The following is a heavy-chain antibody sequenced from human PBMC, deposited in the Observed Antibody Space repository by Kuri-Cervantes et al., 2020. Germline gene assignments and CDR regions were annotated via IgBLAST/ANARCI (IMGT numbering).Heavy chain of an antibody. CDR1: GCTFSSYG. V-gene: IGHV3-30*18. CDR2: ISYDGSNK. J-gene: IGHJ1*01. CDR3: AKDSGDILTDPGHPGHFQH. Sequence: SLKISCEASGCTFSSYGMHWVRQAPGKGLEWVAVISYDGSNKYYADSVKGRFTISRDNSKNTLYLQMNSLRAEDTAVYYCAKDSGDILTDPGHPGHFQHWGQGTLVTVSS. D-gene: IGHD3-9*01.